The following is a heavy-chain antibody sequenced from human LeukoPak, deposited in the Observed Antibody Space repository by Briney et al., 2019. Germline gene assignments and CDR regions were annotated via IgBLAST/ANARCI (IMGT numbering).Heavy chain of an antibody. CDR2: ISAYNGNT. CDR3: ARVNLYYDFWSGYFDPYYYYYMDV. V-gene: IGHV1-18*04. J-gene: IGHJ6*03. D-gene: IGHD3-3*01. Sequence: ASVKVSCKASGYIFTGYYMHWVRQAPGQGLEWMGWISAYNGNTNYAQKLQGRVTMTTDTSTSTAYMELRSLRSDDTAVYYCARVNLYYDFWSGYFDPYYYYYMDVWGKGTTVTVSS. CDR1: GYIFTGYY.